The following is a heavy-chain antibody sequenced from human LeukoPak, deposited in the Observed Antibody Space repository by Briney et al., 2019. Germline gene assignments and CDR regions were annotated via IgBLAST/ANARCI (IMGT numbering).Heavy chain of an antibody. J-gene: IGHJ3*02. Sequence: SETLSLTCAVSGYSINSGYYWGWIRPPPGKGLEWIGSIYHSGTTYYNPSLRSRVTISVDTSKNQFSLKLSSVTAADTAVYYCAGLKSFSGYFGVFDIWGQGTMVTVSS. CDR1: GYSINSGYY. V-gene: IGHV4-38-2*01. D-gene: IGHD4-17*01. CDR2: IYHSGTT. CDR3: AGLKSFSGYFGVFDI.